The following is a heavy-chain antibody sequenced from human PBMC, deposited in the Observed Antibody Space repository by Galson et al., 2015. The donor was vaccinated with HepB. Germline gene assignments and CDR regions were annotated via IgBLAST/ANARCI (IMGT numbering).Heavy chain of an antibody. CDR3: AIHVGESGSYGMDV. CDR2: IYYTGTT. CDR1: GASTSSNTYY. Sequence: SETLSLTCAVSGASTSSNTYYWSWIRQPPGRGLEWIGSIYYTGTTYYSPSLKSRVTISLDTSKNHFSLKLRSVTAADTAVYNWAIHVGESGSYGMDVWGQGTTVTVSS. V-gene: IGHV4-39*01. D-gene: IGHD2-15*01. J-gene: IGHJ6*02.